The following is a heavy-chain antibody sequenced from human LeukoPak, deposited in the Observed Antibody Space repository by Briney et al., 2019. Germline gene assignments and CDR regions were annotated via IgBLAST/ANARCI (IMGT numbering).Heavy chain of an antibody. D-gene: IGHD6-13*01. CDR1: GFTFSSYG. CDR3: ARDGEKAGGTLGAFDI. V-gene: IGHV3-33*01. J-gene: IGHJ3*02. CDR2: IWYDGSNK. Sequence: PGGSLRLSCAASGFTFSSYGMHWVRQAPGKGLEWVAVIWYDGSNKYYADSVKGRFTISRDNSKNTLYLQMNSLRAEDTAVYYCARDGEKAGGTLGAFDIWGQGTMVTVSS.